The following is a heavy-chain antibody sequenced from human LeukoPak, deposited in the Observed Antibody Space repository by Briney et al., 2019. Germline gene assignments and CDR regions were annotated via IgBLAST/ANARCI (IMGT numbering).Heavy chain of an antibody. CDR3: ARDSGSKFDP. CDR2: IYYSGST. D-gene: IGHD2-15*01. Sequence: SETLSLTCTVSGGSISSSSYYWGWIRQPPGKGLEWIGSIYYSGSTYYNPSLKSRVTISVDTSKNQFPLKLSSVTAADTAVYYCARDSGSKFDPWGQGTLVTVSS. V-gene: IGHV4-39*06. J-gene: IGHJ5*02. CDR1: GGSISSSSYY.